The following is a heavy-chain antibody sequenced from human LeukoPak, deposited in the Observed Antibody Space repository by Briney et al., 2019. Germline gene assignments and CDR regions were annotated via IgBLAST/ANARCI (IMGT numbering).Heavy chain of an antibody. CDR1: GYTFTSYA. CDR3: ARVVKYRSGPLTDLLPYYFDY. Sequence: ASVKVPCKASGYTFTSYAMHWVRQAPGQRLEWMGWINAGNGNTKYSQEFQGRVTITRDTSASTAYMELSSLRSEDMAVYYCARVVKYRSGPLTDLLPYYFDYWGQGTLVTVSS. V-gene: IGHV1-3*03. D-gene: IGHD6-19*01. J-gene: IGHJ4*02. CDR2: INAGNGNT.